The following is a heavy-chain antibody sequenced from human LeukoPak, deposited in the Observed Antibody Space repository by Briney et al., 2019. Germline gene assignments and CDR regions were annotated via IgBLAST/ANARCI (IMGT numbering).Heavy chain of an antibody. CDR2: ISSSSSYI. Sequence: GGSVRLSCAASGFTLSSYRMMWVRQAPGKGREWVSSISSSSSYIYYADSVKGRFTISRDNSKNTLYLQMNSLRAEDAAVYYCAREVIAVAAFDIWGQGTMVTVSS. J-gene: IGHJ3*02. D-gene: IGHD6-19*01. V-gene: IGHV3-21*01. CDR1: GFTLSSYR. CDR3: AREVIAVAAFDI.